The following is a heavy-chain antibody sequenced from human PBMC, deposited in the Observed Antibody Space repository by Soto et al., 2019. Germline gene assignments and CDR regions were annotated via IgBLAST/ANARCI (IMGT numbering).Heavy chain of an antibody. CDR1: GFTFSSNA. J-gene: IGHJ4*02. V-gene: IGHV3-23*01. D-gene: IGHD6-13*01. CDR3: AKRIAAAGTHYYFDY. Sequence: GGSLRLSCAASGFTFSSNAMSWVRQAPGKGLEWVSGISGSGGSTYYADSVKGRFTISRDNSKNTLYLQMDSLRAEDTAVYYCAKRIAAAGTHYYFDYWGQGTLVTVSS. CDR2: ISGSGGST.